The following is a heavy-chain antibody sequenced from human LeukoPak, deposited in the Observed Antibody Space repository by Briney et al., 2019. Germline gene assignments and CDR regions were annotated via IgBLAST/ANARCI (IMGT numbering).Heavy chain of an antibody. CDR3: AKSWNYYDSSGDDALDI. J-gene: IGHJ3*02. CDR2: ISGSGIST. D-gene: IGHD3-22*01. CDR1: GFTFSSYG. V-gene: IGHV3-23*01. Sequence: GGSLRLSCAASGFTFSSYGMHWVRQAPGKGLEWVSGISGSGISTYYADSVKGRFTISRDNSKNTLYLQMNSLRVEDTAVYYCAKSWNYYDSSGDDALDIWGQGTMVTVS.